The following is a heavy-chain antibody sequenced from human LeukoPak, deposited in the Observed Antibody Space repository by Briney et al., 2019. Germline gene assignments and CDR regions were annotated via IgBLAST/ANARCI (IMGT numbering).Heavy chain of an antibody. CDR3: ARHGPLPATGDAFEI. Sequence: GESLKISCKRPGYSFIIYWPGLVRQMPGKGLEWMGIIYPGDSDTRNSPSFQGQVTISADKSINTAYLQWSSLKASDTAMYFCARHGPLPATGDAFEIGGLGTMVTVSS. CDR2: IYPGDSDT. D-gene: IGHD2-2*01. V-gene: IGHV5-51*01. J-gene: IGHJ3*02. CDR1: GYSFIIYW.